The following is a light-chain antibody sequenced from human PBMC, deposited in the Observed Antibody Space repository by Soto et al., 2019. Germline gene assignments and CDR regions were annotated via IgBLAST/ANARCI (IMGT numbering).Light chain of an antibody. CDR3: QQYNNWLTWT. CDR1: QSVSSN. Sequence: EIVMTQSPATLSVSPGERATLSCRASQSVSSNLAWYQQKPGQAPRLLIYGASTRATGIPARFSGSGSATEFTLTISSLQSEDFPVYYCQQYNNWLTWTFGQGTKVEIK. V-gene: IGKV3-15*01. CDR2: GAS. J-gene: IGKJ1*01.